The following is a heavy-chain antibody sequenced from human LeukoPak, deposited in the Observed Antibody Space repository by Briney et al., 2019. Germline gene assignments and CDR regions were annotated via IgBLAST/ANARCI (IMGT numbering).Heavy chain of an antibody. CDR1: GGSISSYY. Sequence: RASETLSLTCTVSGGSISSYYWSWIRQHPGKGLEWIGYIYYSGSTYYNPSLKSRVTISVDTSKNQFSLKLSSVTAADTAVYYCARLAYCGGDCPNYYYYGMDVWGQGTTVTVSS. J-gene: IGHJ6*02. CDR2: IYYSGST. CDR3: ARLAYCGGDCPNYYYYGMDV. V-gene: IGHV4-59*06. D-gene: IGHD2-21*02.